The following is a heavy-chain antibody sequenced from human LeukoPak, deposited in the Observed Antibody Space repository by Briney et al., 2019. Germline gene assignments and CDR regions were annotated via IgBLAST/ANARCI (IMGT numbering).Heavy chain of an antibody. CDR1: GFTFSRYA. CDR3: AKDAGGYYYYYMGV. J-gene: IGHJ6*03. D-gene: IGHD3-10*01. CDR2: ISSSRPSTI. Sequence: PGGSLRLSCAASGFTFSRYAMNWVRQAPGKGLEWVSYISSSRPSTIYYGDSVKGRFTISRDNAKNSLYLQMNSLRAEDTALYYCAKDAGGYYYYYMGVWGKGTTVTISS. V-gene: IGHV3-48*04.